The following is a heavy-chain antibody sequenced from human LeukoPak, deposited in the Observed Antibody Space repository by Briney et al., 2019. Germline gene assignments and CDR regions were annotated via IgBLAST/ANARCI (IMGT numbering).Heavy chain of an antibody. CDR1: GFTFSSYE. Sequence: AGGSLRLSCAASGFTFSSYEMNWVRQAPGKGLEWVSYISSSGSTIYYADSVKGRFTISRDNVKNSLYLQMNSLRAEDTAVYYCARDRRYFDWLPTPDDAFDIWGQGTMVTVSS. J-gene: IGHJ3*02. CDR3: ARDRRYFDWLPTPDDAFDI. CDR2: ISSSGSTI. V-gene: IGHV3-48*03. D-gene: IGHD3-9*01.